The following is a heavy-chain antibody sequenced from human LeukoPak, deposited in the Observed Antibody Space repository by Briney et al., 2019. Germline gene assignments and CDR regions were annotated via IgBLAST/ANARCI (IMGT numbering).Heavy chain of an antibody. Sequence: ASVKVSCKASGYTFTSYYIHWVRQAPGQGLEWMGRINPNSGGTNYAQNFQGRVTMTRDTSISTAYMELSRLRSDDTAVYNCAREAGDGSGSYDYWGQGTLVTVSS. CDR2: INPNSGGT. V-gene: IGHV1-2*06. CDR3: AREAGDGSGSYDY. J-gene: IGHJ4*02. CDR1: GYTFTSYY. D-gene: IGHD3-10*01.